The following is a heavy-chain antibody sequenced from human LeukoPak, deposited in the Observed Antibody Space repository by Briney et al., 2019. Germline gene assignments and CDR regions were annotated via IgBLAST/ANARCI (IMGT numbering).Heavy chain of an antibody. V-gene: IGHV6-1*01. CDR3: GRETDFGVVTN. D-gene: IGHD3-3*01. Sequence: PSQTLSLTCAISGDSVSSNGASWNWIRQSPSRGLEWLGRTYYRSQQWHSDYAPSVKGRITLNPDTSKNQFSLQLNSMTPEDTAVYYCGRETDFGVVTNWGQGILVTVSS. J-gene: IGHJ4*02. CDR1: GDSVSSNGAS. CDR2: TYYRSQQWHS.